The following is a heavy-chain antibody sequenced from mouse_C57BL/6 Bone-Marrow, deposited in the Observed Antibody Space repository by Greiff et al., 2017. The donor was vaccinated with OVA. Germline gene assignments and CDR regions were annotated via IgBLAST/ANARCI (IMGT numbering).Heavy chain of an antibody. D-gene: IGHD2-4*01. Sequence: VQLKQSGPVLVKPGASVKMSCKASGYTFTDYYMNWVKQSHGKSLEWIGVINPYNGGTSYNQKFKGKATLTVDKSSSTAYMELNSLTSEDSAVYYCAADGYDYDRFAYWGQGTLVTVSA. CDR1: GYTFTDYY. J-gene: IGHJ3*01. CDR2: INPYNGGT. V-gene: IGHV1-19*01. CDR3: AADGYDYDRFAY.